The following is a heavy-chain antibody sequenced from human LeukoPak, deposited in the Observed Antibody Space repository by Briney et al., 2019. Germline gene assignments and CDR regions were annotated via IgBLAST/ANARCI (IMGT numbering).Heavy chain of an antibody. D-gene: IGHD2-15*01. CDR2: INHSGST. CDR1: GGSFSGYY. CDR3: ARRWAGTGCGDSNCYSPY. V-gene: IGHV4-34*01. J-gene: IGHJ4*02. Sequence: SETLSLTCAVYGGSFSGYYWSWIRQPPGKGLEWIGEINHSGSTNYNPSLKSRVTISVDTSKNQFSLKLSSVTAADTAVYYCARRWAGTGCGDSNCYSPYWGQGTLVTVSS.